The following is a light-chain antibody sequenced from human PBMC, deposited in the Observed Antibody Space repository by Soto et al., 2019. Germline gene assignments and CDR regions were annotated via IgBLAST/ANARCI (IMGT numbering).Light chain of an antibody. CDR3: QQRSNWPLVT. CDR1: QSVSTY. V-gene: IGKV3-11*01. J-gene: IGKJ3*01. CDR2: DAS. Sequence: EIVLTQSPATLSLSPGERATLSCRASQSVSTYLAWYQQRPGQPPRLLIYDASSRATGIPARFSGSGSGTDFTLPISSLETEEFAVYYCQQRSNWPLVTFGPGTRVYV.